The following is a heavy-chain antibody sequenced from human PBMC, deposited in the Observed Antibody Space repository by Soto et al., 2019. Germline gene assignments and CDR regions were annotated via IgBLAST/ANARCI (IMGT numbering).Heavy chain of an antibody. Sequence: SETLSLTCTVSGASITSGGYYWSWIRQHPGKGLEWIGYIYYSGSTNYNPSLKSRVTISVDTSKNQFSLKLSSVTAADTAVYYCARRYGRYFDYWGQGTLVTVSS. CDR3: ARRYGRYFDY. D-gene: IGHD4-17*01. CDR2: IYYSGST. J-gene: IGHJ4*02. CDR1: GASITSGGYY. V-gene: IGHV4-61*08.